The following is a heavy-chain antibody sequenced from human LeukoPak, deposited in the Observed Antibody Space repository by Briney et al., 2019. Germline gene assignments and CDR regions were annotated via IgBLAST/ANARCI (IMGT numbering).Heavy chain of an antibody. Sequence: PGGSLRLSGAASGFTFSSYAMHWVRKAPGKGLEWVAVISYDGSNKYYADSVKGRYTISRDNSKNTLYLQMNSLRAEDTAVYYCAREVVPAAKRFDPWGQGTLVTVSS. CDR2: ISYDGSNK. V-gene: IGHV3-30-3*01. J-gene: IGHJ5*02. CDR1: GFTFSSYA. CDR3: AREVVPAAKRFDP. D-gene: IGHD2-2*01.